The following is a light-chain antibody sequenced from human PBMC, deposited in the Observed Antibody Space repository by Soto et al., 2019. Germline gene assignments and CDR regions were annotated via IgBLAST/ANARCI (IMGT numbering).Light chain of an antibody. Sequence: EILMTQSPATLSVSPGDRATLSCRASQSVSCHLDWYQQKPGQAPRLLIYAASSWQSGIPVKFSGSASETEFTLTISSLQSEDFAPYYCHQSNTSPWTFGQGTKVDIK. V-gene: IGKV3-15*01. CDR2: AAS. CDR1: QSVSCH. CDR3: HQSNTSPWT. J-gene: IGKJ1*01.